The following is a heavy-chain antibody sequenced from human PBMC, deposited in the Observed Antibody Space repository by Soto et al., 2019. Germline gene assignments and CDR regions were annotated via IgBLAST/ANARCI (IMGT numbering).Heavy chain of an antibody. CDR1: GGSISSSSYY. CDR2: IYYSGST. V-gene: IGHV4-39*01. D-gene: IGHD3-3*01. Sequence: SETLSLTCTVSGGSISSSSYYWGWIRQPPGKGLEWIGSIYYSGSTYYNPSLKSRVTISVDTSKNQFSLKLSSVTAADTAVYYCARLQEWAGQIDYWGQGTLVTVS. J-gene: IGHJ4*02. CDR3: ARLQEWAGQIDY.